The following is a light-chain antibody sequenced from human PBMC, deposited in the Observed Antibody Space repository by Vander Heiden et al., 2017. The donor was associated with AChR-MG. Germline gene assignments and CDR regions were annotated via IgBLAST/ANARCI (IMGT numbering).Light chain of an antibody. CDR1: QSLLHSNGYNY. CDR3: MQALQTPPIT. CDR2: LGA. Sequence: DMVMTQPPPSLLVIPGAPASTPCRTSQSLLHSNGYNYLDWYLQKPGQSPQLLIYLGANRASGVPDRFSGSGSGTDFTLKISRVEAEDVGVYYCMQALQTPPITFGQGTRLEIK. V-gene: IGKV2-28*01. J-gene: IGKJ5*01.